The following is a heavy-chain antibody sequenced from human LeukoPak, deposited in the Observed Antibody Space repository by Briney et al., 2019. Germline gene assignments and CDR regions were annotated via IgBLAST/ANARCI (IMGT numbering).Heavy chain of an antibody. V-gene: IGHV3-7*01. CDR2: IKQDGSEK. Sequence: GGSLRLSCAASGFTFSSYWMSWVRQAPGKGLEWVANIKQDGSEKYYVDSVKGRFTISRDNAKNSLYLQMNSLRAEDTAVYYCSRGGLGYCSSTSCYLYFDYWGQGTLVTVSS. J-gene: IGHJ4*02. CDR1: GFTFSSYW. CDR3: SRGGLGYCSSTSCYLYFDY. D-gene: IGHD2-2*01.